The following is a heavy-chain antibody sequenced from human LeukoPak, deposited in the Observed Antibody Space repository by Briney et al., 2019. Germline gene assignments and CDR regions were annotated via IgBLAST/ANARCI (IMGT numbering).Heavy chain of an antibody. CDR1: GGTFSSYA. CDR3: ARWPVDTAMVGP. J-gene: IGHJ5*02. Sequence: SVKVSCKASGGTFSSYAISWVRQAPGQGLEWMGRIIPILGIANYAQKFQGRVTITADKSTSTAYMELRSLRSDDTAVYYCARWPVDTAMVGPWGQGTLVTVSS. CDR2: IIPILGIA. D-gene: IGHD5-18*01. V-gene: IGHV1-69*04.